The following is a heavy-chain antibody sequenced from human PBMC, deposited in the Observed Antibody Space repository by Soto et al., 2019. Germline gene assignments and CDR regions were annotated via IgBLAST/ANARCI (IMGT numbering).Heavy chain of an antibody. Sequence: SETLSLTCAVSCGSISSSNWWRWVRQPPGKGLEWIGEIYHSGSTNYNPSLKSRVTISVDKSKNQFSLKLSSVTAADTAVYYCAREEYSSSSGAYYYYGMDVWGQGTTVT. J-gene: IGHJ6*02. CDR2: IYHSGST. V-gene: IGHV4-4*02. CDR1: CGSISSSNW. CDR3: AREEYSSSSGAYYYYGMDV. D-gene: IGHD6-6*01.